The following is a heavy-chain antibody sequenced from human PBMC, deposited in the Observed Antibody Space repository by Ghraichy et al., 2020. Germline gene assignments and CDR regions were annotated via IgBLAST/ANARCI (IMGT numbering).Heavy chain of an antibody. D-gene: IGHD2-21*02. J-gene: IGHJ6*02. V-gene: IGHV1-18*01. CDR2: ISAYNGNT. CDR1: GYTFTNYG. Sequence: ASVNVSCKASGYTFTNYGITWVRRAPGQGLEWMGWISAYNGNTKYAQKFQGRLTVTIDTSTSTAYMELRSLRSDDGAIYYCARKGVVTVMRFDYSHGMDVWGQGTTVTVSS. CDR3: ARKGVVTVMRFDYSHGMDV.